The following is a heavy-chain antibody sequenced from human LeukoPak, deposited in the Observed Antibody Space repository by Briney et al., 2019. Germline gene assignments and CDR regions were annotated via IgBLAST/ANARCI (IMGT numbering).Heavy chain of an antibody. D-gene: IGHD2-2*01. Sequence: PWGSLRLSCAVSGFSFSSYAMSWVRQAPGKGLEWVSAISGSGGSTYYADFVKGRFTISRDNSRNTLFLQMNSLRAEDTALYYCAKDTPHHCTSTSCYELDYWGQGTLVTASS. CDR1: GFSFSSYA. V-gene: IGHV3-23*01. J-gene: IGHJ4*02. CDR2: ISGSGGST. CDR3: AKDTPHHCTSTSCYELDY.